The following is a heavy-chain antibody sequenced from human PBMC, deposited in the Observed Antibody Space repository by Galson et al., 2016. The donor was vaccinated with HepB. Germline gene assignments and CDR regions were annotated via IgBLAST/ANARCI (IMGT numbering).Heavy chain of an antibody. CDR1: GGTFSSYA. Sequence: SVKVSCKASGGTFSSYAISWVRQAPGQGLEWMGGIIPIFGTANYAQKFQGRVTITADTSTSTAYMELSSLRSEDTAVYYCHLVVVAAFSFFYGMDVWGQGTTVTVSS. J-gene: IGHJ6*02. CDR3: HLVVVAAFSFFYGMDV. CDR2: IIPIFGTA. V-gene: IGHV1-69*06. D-gene: IGHD2-15*01.